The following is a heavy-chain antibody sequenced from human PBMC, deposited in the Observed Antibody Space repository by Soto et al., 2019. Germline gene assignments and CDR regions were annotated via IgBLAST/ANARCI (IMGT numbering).Heavy chain of an antibody. D-gene: IGHD6-19*01. CDR1: GYTLTELS. J-gene: IGHJ2*01. V-gene: IGHV1-24*01. Sequence: GASVKVSCKVSGYTLTELSMHWVRQAPGKGLEWMGGFDPEDGETIYAQKFQGRVTMTEDTSTDTAYMELSSLRSEDTAVYYCATDLAVAGTSPRYFDLWGRGTLVTVSS. CDR2: FDPEDGET. CDR3: ATDLAVAGTSPRYFDL.